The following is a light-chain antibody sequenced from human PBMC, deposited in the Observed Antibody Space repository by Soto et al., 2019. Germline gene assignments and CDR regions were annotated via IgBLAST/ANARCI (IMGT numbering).Light chain of an antibody. CDR1: QRVGSL. J-gene: IGKJ5*01. V-gene: IGKV3-11*01. CDR2: DAS. CDR3: QKRSNWPIP. Sequence: EIVLTHSPATLSLSQGEGATLSCRASQRVGSLLAWYQQKPGQAPSLVIYDASNRATGIPARFSGSGSGTNFNLALSSLEHEYFAVYYCQKRSNWPIPVGQGTRLEIK.